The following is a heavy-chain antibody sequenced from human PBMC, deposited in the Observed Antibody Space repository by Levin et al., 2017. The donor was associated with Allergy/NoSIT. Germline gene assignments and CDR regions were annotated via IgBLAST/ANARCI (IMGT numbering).Heavy chain of an antibody. J-gene: IGHJ5*02. CDR2: ISGNGDNR. CDR3: AKDRRIVVVPAAPPYNWFDP. D-gene: IGHD2-2*01. Sequence: LSLTCAASGFTFSSYAMSWVRQAPGKGLEWVSAISGNGDNRYYADSVKGRFTISRDNSRNTLYLQMNSLRAEDTAVYYCAKDRRIVVVPAAPPYNWFDPWGQGTLVTVSS. CDR1: GFTFSSYA. V-gene: IGHV3-23*01.